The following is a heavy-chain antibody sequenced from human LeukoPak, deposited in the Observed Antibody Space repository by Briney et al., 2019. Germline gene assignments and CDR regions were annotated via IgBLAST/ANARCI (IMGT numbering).Heavy chain of an antibody. CDR3: XXXXXXXXXXXXXYYGMDV. CDR2: ISYDGSNK. J-gene: IGHJ6*02. V-gene: IGHV3-30-3*01. Sequence: GGSLRLSCAASGFTFSSYAMHWVRQAPGKGLEWVAVISYDGSNKYYADSVKGRFTISRDNSKNTLYLQMNSLRAEDTAVYYCXXXXXXXXXXXXXYYGMDVWGQGTTVTVSS. CDR1: GFTFSSYA.